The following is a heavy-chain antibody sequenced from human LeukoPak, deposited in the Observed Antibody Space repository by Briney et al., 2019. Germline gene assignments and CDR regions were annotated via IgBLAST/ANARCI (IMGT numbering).Heavy chain of an antibody. CDR3: ARDPFDDSNGYYSHYYYYMDV. CDR2: IYYSGST. J-gene: IGHJ6*03. V-gene: IGHV4-39*07. D-gene: IGHD3-22*01. Sequence: PSETLSLTCTVSVGSISSSSYYGGWIRQPPGKGLEWIGSIYYSGSTYYNQSLKSRVTISVDTSKNQFSLKPSSVPAADTAVYYCARDPFDDSNGYYSHYYYYMDVWGKGTPVTVSS. CDR1: VGSISSSSYY.